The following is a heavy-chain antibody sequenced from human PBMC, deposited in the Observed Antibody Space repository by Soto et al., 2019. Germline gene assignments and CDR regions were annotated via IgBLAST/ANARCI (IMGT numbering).Heavy chain of an antibody. J-gene: IGHJ4*02. CDR3: ARDRVLRFLEWLLPYYFDY. Sequence: XGSLRLSCSAAGFTFSSYAMHWVRQAPGKGLEWVAVISYDGSNKYYADSVKGRFTISRDNSKNTLYLQMNSLRAEDTAVYYCARDRVLRFLEWLLPYYFDYWGQGTLVTVSS. CDR1: GFTFSSYA. V-gene: IGHV3-30-3*01. D-gene: IGHD3-3*01. CDR2: ISYDGSNK.